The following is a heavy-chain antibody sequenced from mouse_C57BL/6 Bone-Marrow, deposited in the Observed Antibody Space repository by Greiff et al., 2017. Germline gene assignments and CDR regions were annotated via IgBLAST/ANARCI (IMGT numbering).Heavy chain of an antibody. CDR3: ARLEFDGSSGDWYFDV. D-gene: IGHD1-1*01. V-gene: IGHV1-85*01. J-gene: IGHJ1*03. CDR2: IYPRDGRT. Sequence: VHLVESGPELVKPGASVKLSCKASGYTFTSYDINWVKQRPGQGLEWIGWIYPRDGRTKYNEKFKGKATLTVDTSSSKAYMELHCLTSEDSAVYFCARLEFDGSSGDWYFDVWGTGTTVTVSA. CDR1: GYTFTSYD.